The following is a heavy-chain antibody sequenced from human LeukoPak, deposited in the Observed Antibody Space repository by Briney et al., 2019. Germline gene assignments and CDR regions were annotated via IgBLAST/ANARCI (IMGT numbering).Heavy chain of an antibody. V-gene: IGHV4-34*01. J-gene: IGHJ4*02. CDR1: GGSFSGYY. Sequence: SSETLSLTCAVYGGSFSGYYWSWIRQPPGKGLEWIGEINHSGSTNYNPSLKSRVTISVDTSKNQFSLKLSSVTAADTAVYYCARGESNDYGDYVDDYWGQGTLVTVSS. CDR3: ARGESNDYGDYVDDY. CDR2: INHSGST. D-gene: IGHD4-17*01.